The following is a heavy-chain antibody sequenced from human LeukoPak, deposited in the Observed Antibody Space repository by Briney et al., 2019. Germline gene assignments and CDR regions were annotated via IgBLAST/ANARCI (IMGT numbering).Heavy chain of an antibody. D-gene: IGHD2-2*01. V-gene: IGHV3-48*01. J-gene: IGHJ5*02. Sequence: PGGSLRLSCAASGFTFSSYSMNWVRQAPGKGLEWVAYISGSSSTIYYADSVEGRFTISRDNAKNSLYLQMNSLRAEDTAVYFCARLFLPAAAWGQGTQVTVSS. CDR3: ARLFLPAAA. CDR1: GFTFSSYS. CDR2: ISGSSSTI.